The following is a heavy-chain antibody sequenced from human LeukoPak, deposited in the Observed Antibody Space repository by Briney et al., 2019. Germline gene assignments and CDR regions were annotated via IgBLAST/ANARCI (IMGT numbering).Heavy chain of an antibody. D-gene: IGHD3-22*01. CDR3: ARVTMIVASDAFDY. CDR1: GYSISSGYY. J-gene: IGHJ4*02. Sequence: PSETLSLTCAVSGYSISSGYYWGWIRQPPGKGLEWIGSIYHSGSTYYNPSLKSRVTISVDTSKNQFSLKLSSVTAADTAVYYCARVTMIVASDAFDYWGQGTLVTVPS. V-gene: IGHV4-38-2*01. CDR2: IYHSGST.